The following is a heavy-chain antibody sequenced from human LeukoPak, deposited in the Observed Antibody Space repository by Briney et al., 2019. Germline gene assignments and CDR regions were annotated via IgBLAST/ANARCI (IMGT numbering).Heavy chain of an antibody. Sequence: GGSLRLSCAASGFTLSSYGLHWVRQAPGEGLEWVAVISYDGSNKYYADSVKGRFTISRDNSKNTLYLQMNSLRAEDTAVYYCAREQQLGAFDIWGQGTMVTVSS. CDR1: GFTLSSYG. CDR3: AREQQLGAFDI. D-gene: IGHD6-13*01. J-gene: IGHJ3*02. CDR2: ISYDGSNK. V-gene: IGHV3-30*03.